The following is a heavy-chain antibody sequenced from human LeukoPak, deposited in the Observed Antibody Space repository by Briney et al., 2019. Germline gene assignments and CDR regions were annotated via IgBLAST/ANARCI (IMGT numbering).Heavy chain of an antibody. V-gene: IGHV3-53*01. CDR2: IYSGGST. J-gene: IGHJ4*02. Sequence: GGSLRLSCAASGFTVSSNYMSWVRQAPGKGLEWVSVIYSGGSTYYADSVKGRFTISRDNSKNTLYLQVNSLRAEDTAVYYCARATWGSGLQFDYWGQGTLVTVSS. D-gene: IGHD6-19*01. CDR1: GFTVSSNY. CDR3: ARATWGSGLQFDY.